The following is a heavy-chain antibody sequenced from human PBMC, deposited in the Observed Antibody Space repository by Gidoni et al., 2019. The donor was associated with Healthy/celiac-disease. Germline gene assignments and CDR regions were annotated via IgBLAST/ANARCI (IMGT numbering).Heavy chain of an antibody. J-gene: IGHJ5*02. Sequence: EVQLVESGGGLVQPGGSLKLPCAASGFTFSGSAMHWVRQASGKGLEWVGRIRSKANSYATAYAASVKGRFTISRDDSKNTAYLQMNSLKTEDTAVYYCTRPYYGSGSFDLGWFDPWGQGTLVTVSS. CDR3: TRPYYGSGSFDLGWFDP. V-gene: IGHV3-73*02. CDR1: GFTFSGSA. CDR2: IRSKANSYAT. D-gene: IGHD3-10*01.